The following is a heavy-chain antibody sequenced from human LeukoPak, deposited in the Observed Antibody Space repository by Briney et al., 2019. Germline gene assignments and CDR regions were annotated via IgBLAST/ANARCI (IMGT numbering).Heavy chain of an antibody. CDR2: INRHGGST. J-gene: IGHJ4*02. D-gene: IGHD2-8*01. CDR3: ARGFRNGPFDC. Sequence: GRSLTLSCEASGFTFDDYGMSWIRKPPGPGLDLFAGINRHGGSTDYAHSVKGRFTISRDNAENSHFLQISSLRVDDMALYYSARGFRNGPFDCWGQGPVVSVS. CDR1: GFTFDDYG. V-gene: IGHV3-20*04.